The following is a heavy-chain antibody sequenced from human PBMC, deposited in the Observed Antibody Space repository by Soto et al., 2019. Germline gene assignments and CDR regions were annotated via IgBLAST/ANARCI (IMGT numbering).Heavy chain of an antibody. CDR2: INPSSGGT. V-gene: IGHV1-2*02. D-gene: IGHD6-13*01. J-gene: IGHJ4*02. Sequence: QVQLVQSGAEVKKPGASVKVSCKASGYPLTAKYLHWVRQAPGQGLEWMGWINPSSGGTKEAQKFRGRVTMTRDTSISAAYMELSRLTSDDTAVYYCAKGGLYISSSWYEGYWGQGTLVTVSS. CDR3: AKGGLYISSSWYEGY. CDR1: GYPLTAKY.